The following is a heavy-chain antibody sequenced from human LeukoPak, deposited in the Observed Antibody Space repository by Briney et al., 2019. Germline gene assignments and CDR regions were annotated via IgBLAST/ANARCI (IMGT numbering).Heavy chain of an antibody. CDR2: MNPNSGNT. CDR3: ARARPLYSSSRENWFDP. Sequence: ASVKVSCKASGYTFTSYDINWVRQATGQGLEWMGWMNPNSGNTGYAQKFQGRVTITRNTSISTAYMELSSLRSEDTAVYYCARARPLYSSSRENWFDPWGQGTLVTVSS. V-gene: IGHV1-8*03. J-gene: IGHJ5*02. D-gene: IGHD6-13*01. CDR1: GYTFTSYD.